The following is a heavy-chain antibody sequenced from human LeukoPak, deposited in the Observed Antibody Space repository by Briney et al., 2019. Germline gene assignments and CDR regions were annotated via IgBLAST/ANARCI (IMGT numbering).Heavy chain of an antibody. CDR3: ARVQLERLLDY. V-gene: IGHV4-39*01. Sequence: SETLSLTCTVSGGSISSYYWSWIRQPPGKGLEWIGSIYYSGSTYYNPSLKSRVTISVDTSKNQFSLKLSSVTAADTAVYYCARVQLERLLDYWGQGTLVTVSS. D-gene: IGHD1-1*01. J-gene: IGHJ4*02. CDR1: GGSISSYY. CDR2: IYYSGST.